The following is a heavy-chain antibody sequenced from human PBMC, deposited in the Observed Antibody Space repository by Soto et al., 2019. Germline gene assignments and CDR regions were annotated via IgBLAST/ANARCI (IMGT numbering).Heavy chain of an antibody. CDR3: ARDSGWPILNFDF. CDR2: IWYDGNKK. Sequence: GGSLRLSCAASGFSFSSSGMHRVRQAPGKGLEWVAVIWYDGNKKYYGDSVRGRFTISRDNSKNTLYLQMNALRHEDTAVYFCARDSGWPILNFDFWGQGSLVTVSS. V-gene: IGHV3-33*01. J-gene: IGHJ4*02. CDR1: GFSFSSSG. D-gene: IGHD3-10*01.